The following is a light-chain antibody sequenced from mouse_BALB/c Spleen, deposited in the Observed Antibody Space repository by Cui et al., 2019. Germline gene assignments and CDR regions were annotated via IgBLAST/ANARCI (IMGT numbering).Light chain of an antibody. CDR1: SSVSY. CDR2: LTS. J-gene: IGKJ5*01. CDR3: QQWSSNPPT. V-gene: IGKV4-68*01. Sequence: QIVLTHSPALMSASPGEKVTMTCSASSSVSYMYWYQQKPRASPKPWIYLTSNLASGVPARFSGSGSGTSYSLTISSMEAEDDATYYCQQWSSNPPTFGAGTKLELK.